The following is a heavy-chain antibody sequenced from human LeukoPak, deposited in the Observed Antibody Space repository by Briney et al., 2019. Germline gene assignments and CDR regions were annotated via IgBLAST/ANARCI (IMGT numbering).Heavy chain of an antibody. Sequence: SETLSLTCAVYGGSFSGYYWSWIRQPPGKGLEWIGEINHSGSTNYNPSLKSRVTISVDTSKNQFSLKLSSVTAADTAVYYCARGVRVRQYCSSTSCYRRGYYYYYYYMDVWGKGTTVTVYS. CDR2: INHSGST. V-gene: IGHV4-34*01. D-gene: IGHD2-2*02. CDR1: GGSFSGYY. J-gene: IGHJ6*03. CDR3: ARGVRVRQYCSSTSCYRRGYYYYYYYMDV.